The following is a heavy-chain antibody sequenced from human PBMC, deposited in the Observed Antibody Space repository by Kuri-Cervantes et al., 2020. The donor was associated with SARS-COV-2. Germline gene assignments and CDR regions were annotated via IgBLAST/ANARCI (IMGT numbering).Heavy chain of an antibody. Sequence: SVKVSCKASGGTLSTYTVTWVRQAPGQGLEWMGRIIPVLRVENYAQKFQGRVTITADESTSTAYMELSSLRSEDTAVYYCARGGEMATVMHRLDYWGQGTLVTVSS. CDR1: GGTLSTYT. J-gene: IGHJ4*02. V-gene: IGHV1-69*02. CDR2: IIPVLRVE. CDR3: ARGGEMATVMHRLDY. D-gene: IGHD5-24*01.